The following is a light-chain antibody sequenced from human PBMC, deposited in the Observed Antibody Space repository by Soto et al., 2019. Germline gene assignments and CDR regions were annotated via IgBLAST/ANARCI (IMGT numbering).Light chain of an antibody. CDR3: QQYDDWLRLT. J-gene: IGKJ4*01. CDR2: GAS. Sequence: EIVMTPSPATLSVSPGERATLSCRASQSVNIYLAWYQQTPGQAPRLLIFGASYRATGIPARFSGSGSGTEFNLTISSLQSEDFAVYFCQQYDDWLRLTFGGGTKVDIK. V-gene: IGKV3D-15*01. CDR1: QSVNIY.